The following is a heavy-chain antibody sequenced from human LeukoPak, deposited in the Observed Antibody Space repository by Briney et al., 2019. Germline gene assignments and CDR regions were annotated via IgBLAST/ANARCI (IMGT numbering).Heavy chain of an antibody. CDR1: GFTFSSYN. Sequence: GGSLRLSCAASGFTFSSYNTNWVRQSPGKGLDWVSHISNSGSAMYYADSVKGRFTISRDTAKNSLYLQMNSLRAEDTAVYYCARARYDYWSGPDAFDIWGQGTMVTVSS. D-gene: IGHD3-3*01. J-gene: IGHJ3*02. CDR2: ISNSGSAM. CDR3: ARARYDYWSGPDAFDI. V-gene: IGHV3-48*01.